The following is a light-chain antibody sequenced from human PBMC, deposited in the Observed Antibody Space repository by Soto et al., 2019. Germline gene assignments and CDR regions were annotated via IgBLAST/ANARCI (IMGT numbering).Light chain of an antibody. CDR1: QTISSW. CDR2: KAS. CDR3: QHYNSYSEA. J-gene: IGKJ1*01. Sequence: DIQMTQSTSTLSASLGDRXTIXCRASQTISSWLAWYQQKPGKAPKLLIYKASYLASGVPSRFSGSGSGTEFTLTISSLQPDDFATYYCQHYNSYSEAFGQGTKV. V-gene: IGKV1-5*03.